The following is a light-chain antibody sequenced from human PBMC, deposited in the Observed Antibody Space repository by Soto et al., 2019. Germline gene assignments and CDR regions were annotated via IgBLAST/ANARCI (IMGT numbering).Light chain of an antibody. Sequence: EIVMTQSPATRSVSPGARATLSCRASHSSRSSLPGYQQKTGKAPRLLIYDESTRATGIPARFSGSGSGTEFILTISSMQAEDVAVYFCQQYNIWPTKDTCGQGTMPEIK. V-gene: IGKV3D-15*01. CDR1: HSSRSS. CDR3: QQYNIWPTKDT. CDR2: DES. J-gene: IGKJ2*01.